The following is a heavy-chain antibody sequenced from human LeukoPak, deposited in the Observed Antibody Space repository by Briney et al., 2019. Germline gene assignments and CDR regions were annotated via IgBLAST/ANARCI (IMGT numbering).Heavy chain of an antibody. CDR3: AKDRKLWLPSGVDY. CDR2: ISGSGGST. CDR1: GFTFSTYA. D-gene: IGHD5-18*01. Sequence: GGSLRPSCVASGFTFSTYAMSWVRQAPGNGLEWVSAISGSGGSTYYADSVKGRFTISRHNSKNTLYLQMHSLRAEATAVYYCAKDRKLWLPSGVDYWGQGTLVTVSS. J-gene: IGHJ4*02. V-gene: IGHV3-23*01.